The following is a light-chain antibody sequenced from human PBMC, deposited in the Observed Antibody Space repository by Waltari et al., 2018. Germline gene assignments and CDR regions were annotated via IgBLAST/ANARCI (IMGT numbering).Light chain of an antibody. Sequence: SYVLTQPPSVSVAPGQTARITCGGNNIGSKSVHWYQQKPGQAPVLVVYDDSARPSGIPERFSGSNSGNTATLTISRVEAGDEADYYCQVWDSSSDHPGPWVFGGGTKLTVL. V-gene: IGLV3-21*02. J-gene: IGLJ3*02. CDR1: NIGSKS. CDR3: QVWDSSSDHPGPWV. CDR2: DDS.